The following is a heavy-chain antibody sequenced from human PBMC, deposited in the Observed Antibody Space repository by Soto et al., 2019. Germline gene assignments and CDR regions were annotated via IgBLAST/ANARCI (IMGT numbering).Heavy chain of an antibody. CDR1: WGSVSSNTAT. J-gene: IGHJ4*02. V-gene: IGHV6-1*01. Sequence: SQTLSLTCAISWGSVSSNTATWNWVRQSPSRGLEWLGRTYYRSNWNFDYALSVKSRITINPDTSKNQFSLQLNSLTPEDTAVYYCAGELDIHHGLGYWGPGTSVTVSS. CDR2: TYYRSNWNF. D-gene: IGHD6-19*01. CDR3: AGELDIHHGLGY.